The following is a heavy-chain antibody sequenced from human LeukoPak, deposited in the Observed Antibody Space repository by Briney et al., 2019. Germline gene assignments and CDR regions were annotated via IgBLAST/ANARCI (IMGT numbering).Heavy chain of an antibody. V-gene: IGHV4-34*01. CDR2: INHSGST. J-gene: IGHJ4*02. D-gene: IGHD2-15*01. Sequence: SETLSLTCAVYGGSFSGYYWSWIRQPPGKGLEWIGEINHSGSTNYNPSLKSRVTISVDTSKNQFSLKLSSVTAADTAVYYCARRVVAGGSWYYYNDGEFDYWGQGALVTVSS. CDR1: GGSFSGYY. CDR3: ARRVVAGGSWYYYNDGEFDY.